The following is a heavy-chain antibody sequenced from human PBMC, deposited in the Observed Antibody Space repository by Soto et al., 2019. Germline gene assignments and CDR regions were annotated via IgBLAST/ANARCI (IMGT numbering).Heavy chain of an antibody. J-gene: IGHJ4*02. CDR2: INSDGSST. D-gene: IGHD2-15*01. CDR3: VRTSLVVAAATREDY. Sequence: EVQLVESGGGLVQPGGSLRLSCAASGFTFSSYWMHWVRQAPGKGLVWVSRINSDGSSTSYADSVKGRFTISRDNAKHTLYLQMNSLRAEDTAVYYCVRTSLVVAAATREDYWGQGTLVTVSS. CDR1: GFTFSSYW. V-gene: IGHV3-74*01.